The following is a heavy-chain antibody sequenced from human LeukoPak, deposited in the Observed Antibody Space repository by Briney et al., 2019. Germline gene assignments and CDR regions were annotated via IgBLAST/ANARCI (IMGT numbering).Heavy chain of an antibody. CDR3: ARGFNWFDP. Sequence: SETLSLTCVVSGDSISNSDYWTWLRPAAGKGLEWIGRVYFTGDTQYNPSLKSRVTISIDTSKNRFSLNVTSVTAADTAMYYCARGFNWFDPWGQGTLVTVSS. CDR1: GDSISNSDY. J-gene: IGHJ5*02. V-gene: IGHV4-38-2*01. CDR2: VYFTGDT.